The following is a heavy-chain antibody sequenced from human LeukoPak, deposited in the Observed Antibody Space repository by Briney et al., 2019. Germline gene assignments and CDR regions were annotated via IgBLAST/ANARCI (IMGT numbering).Heavy chain of an antibody. D-gene: IGHD6-19*01. Sequence: SSETLSLTCTVSGASISSGSYYWVWIRQPPGKGLGWIGTIYYSGSTYYNVSLKSRVTISVDTSKNQFSLKLSSMTAADTAVYFCARVLGLAVAGPQDYWGQGTLVTVSS. J-gene: IGHJ4*02. CDR1: GASISSGSYY. CDR3: ARVLGLAVAGPQDY. V-gene: IGHV4-39*01. CDR2: IYYSGST.